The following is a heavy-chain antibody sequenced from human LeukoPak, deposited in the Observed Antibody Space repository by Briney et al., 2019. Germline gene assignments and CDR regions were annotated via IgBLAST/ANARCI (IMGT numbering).Heavy chain of an antibody. Sequence: ASVKVSCKTSGYTFTSYDISWVRQAPGQGLEWMGWISAYNGNTNYAQNLQGRITMTTDTSTSTAYMELRSLRSDDTAVYYCARGVGATWYQDNWFDPWGQGTLVTVSS. J-gene: IGHJ5*02. CDR3: ARGVGATWYQDNWFDP. CDR2: ISAYNGNT. D-gene: IGHD1-26*01. CDR1: GYTFTSYD. V-gene: IGHV1-18*01.